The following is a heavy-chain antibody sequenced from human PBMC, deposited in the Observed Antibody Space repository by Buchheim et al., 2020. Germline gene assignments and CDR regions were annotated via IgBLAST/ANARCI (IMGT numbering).Heavy chain of an antibody. CDR3: ARKLYWYFDL. Sequence: QVHLQESGPGLVKPSETLSLTCNVSGGSIKRYYWSWIRQAAGKGLELVGRIYSSGNANYSPSLRSRVTMSVDTSKNQVFLRLTSVTAADTAMYFCARKLYWYFDLWGRGTL. CDR1: GGSIKRYY. V-gene: IGHV4-4*07. CDR2: IYSSGNA. J-gene: IGHJ2*01.